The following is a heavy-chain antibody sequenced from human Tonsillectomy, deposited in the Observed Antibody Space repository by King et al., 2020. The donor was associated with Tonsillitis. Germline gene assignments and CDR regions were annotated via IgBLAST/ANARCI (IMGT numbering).Heavy chain of an antibody. V-gene: IGHV1-18*01. Sequence: QLVQSGAEVKKPGASVKVSCKASGYTFTNYGFSWVRQAPGQGLGWMGWISAYNGNTNYAEKLQGRITMTTDTSTSTAYMELRSLRSDDTAVYYCARDLIDCSSTSWLCDWFDPWGQGTLVTVSS. CDR2: ISAYNGNT. J-gene: IGHJ5*02. CDR3: ARDLIDCSSTSWLCDWFDP. CDR1: GYTFTNYG. D-gene: IGHD2-2*01.